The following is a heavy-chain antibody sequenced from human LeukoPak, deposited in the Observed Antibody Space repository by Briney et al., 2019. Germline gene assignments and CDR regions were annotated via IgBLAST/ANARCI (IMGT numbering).Heavy chain of an antibody. D-gene: IGHD3-10*01. CDR1: GYSFTSFY. CDR2: SDPNTGAT. Sequence: ASVKVSCKTSGYSFTSFYIHWLRQAPGQGFEWIGWSDPNTGATKYEHFQGRVTMTTDTSIRTAYMDLTRLTSDDTAVYYCARANPYDNKGYSPELRYWGQGTLVTVSS. V-gene: IGHV1-2*07. CDR3: ARANPYDNKGYSPELRY. J-gene: IGHJ4*02.